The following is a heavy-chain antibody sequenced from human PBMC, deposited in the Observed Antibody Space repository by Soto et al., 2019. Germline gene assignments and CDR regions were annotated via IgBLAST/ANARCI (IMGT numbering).Heavy chain of an antibody. CDR2: ITSRGSGGTS. D-gene: IGHD3-3*01. V-gene: IGHV3-15*01. J-gene: IGHJ4*02. CDR3: YWSRSINYSFVS. Sequence: LGGPLRPSCADSGFIFRVAWMSWVRLATGKGPEWVGRITSRGSGGTSDYAAPVKGRFTISRDDPRNTLFLQMNSLKTEGTAVSYCYWSRSINYSFVSWGQGTLVTASS. CDR1: GFIFRVAW.